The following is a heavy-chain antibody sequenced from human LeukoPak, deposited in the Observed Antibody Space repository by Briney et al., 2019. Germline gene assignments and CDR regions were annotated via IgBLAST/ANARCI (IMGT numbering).Heavy chain of an antibody. CDR1: GFTFRSHG. CDR2: IWYDGSKQ. CDR3: ARAVAGSDWIKFDY. J-gene: IGHJ4*02. V-gene: IGHV3-33*01. D-gene: IGHD6-19*01. Sequence: GRSLRLSCAASGFTFRSHGMHWVRQAPGKGLEWVAFIWYDGSKQYYADSVKGRLTISRDNSRNTLYLQMNSLGVEDTAVYYCARAVAGSDWIKFDYWGQGILVTVSS.